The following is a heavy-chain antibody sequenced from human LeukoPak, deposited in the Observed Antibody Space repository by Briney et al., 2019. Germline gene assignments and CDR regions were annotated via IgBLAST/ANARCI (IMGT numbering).Heavy chain of an antibody. Sequence: GGSLRLSCAASGFTFSSYWMNWVRQAPGKGLEWVANIKQDGSEKYYVDSVKGRFTISRDNAKNSLYLQMNSLRVEDTAVYYCARDGAPDAHCSSSSCAIRWGQGTLVTVSS. V-gene: IGHV3-7*01. J-gene: IGHJ4*02. D-gene: IGHD2-2*01. CDR3: ARDGAPDAHCSSSSCAIR. CDR2: IKQDGSEK. CDR1: GFTFSSYW.